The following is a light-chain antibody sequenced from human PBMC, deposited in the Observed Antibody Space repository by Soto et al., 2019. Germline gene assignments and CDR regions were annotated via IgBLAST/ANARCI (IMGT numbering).Light chain of an antibody. CDR1: SNDFGTYYF. CDR2: DDT. J-gene: IGLJ2*01. CDR3: CSYATYNMI. Sequence: QSALAPPASVSGSPVQSITISCTRTSNDFGTYYFVSWYPQHPDKAPALIIYDDTERPSGVSIRFSVSKSGNTASLASAGLKAEDEAHYYCCSYATYNMILGGGTTLTVL. V-gene: IGLV2-23*01.